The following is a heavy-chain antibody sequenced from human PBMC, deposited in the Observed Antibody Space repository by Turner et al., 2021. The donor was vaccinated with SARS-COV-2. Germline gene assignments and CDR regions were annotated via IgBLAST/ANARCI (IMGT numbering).Heavy chain of an antibody. J-gene: IGHJ6*02. CDR3: AGIQSYDRSDYYGMDV. Sequence: QVQLVESWGGGVQPGMSLRLSCAASGFTFSSYAMNWVRQAPGKGLEWVAVISYDGSNKYYADSVKGRFTISRDNSKNTLYLQMNSLRAEDTAVYYCAGIQSYDRSDYYGMDVWGQGTTVTVSS. CDR1: GFTFSSYA. D-gene: IGHD3-22*01. CDR2: ISYDGSNK. V-gene: IGHV3-30-3*01.